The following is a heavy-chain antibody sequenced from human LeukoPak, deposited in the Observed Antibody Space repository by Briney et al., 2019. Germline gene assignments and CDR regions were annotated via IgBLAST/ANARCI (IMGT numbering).Heavy chain of an antibody. D-gene: IGHD6-13*01. V-gene: IGHV4-4*02. CDR3: ARVLQIAAAGNTFDD. CDR1: GGSISNSNW. CDR2: IRHSGST. J-gene: IGHJ4*02. Sequence: PSGTLSLTCAVSGGSISNSNWWSWVRQPPGKGLEWIGEIRHSGSTNYNPSLKSRVTISVDKSKNQFSLNLSSVTAADTAVYYCARVLQIAAAGNTFDDWGQGTLVTVSS.